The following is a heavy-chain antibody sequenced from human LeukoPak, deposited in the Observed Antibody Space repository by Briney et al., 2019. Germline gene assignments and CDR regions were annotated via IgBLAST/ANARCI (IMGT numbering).Heavy chain of an antibody. V-gene: IGHV3-74*01. CDR3: ARDHGSDDAFDI. CDR2: IKSDGSST. J-gene: IGHJ3*02. Sequence: GGSLRLSCAASGFTFSSYWMHWVRQAPGKGLVWASRIKSDGSSTSYADSVKGRFTISRDNAKNTLYLQMNSLRAEDTAVYYCARDHGSDDAFDIWGLGTRVTVSS. CDR1: GFTFSSYW.